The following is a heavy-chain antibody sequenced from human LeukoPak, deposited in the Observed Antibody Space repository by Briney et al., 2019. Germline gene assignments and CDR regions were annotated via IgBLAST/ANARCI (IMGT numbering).Heavy chain of an antibody. Sequence: GESLKISCKGSGYSFTSYWIGWVRQMPGKGLEWMGIIYPGDSDTRYSPSFQGQVTISADESISTAYLQWSSLKASDTAMYYCARAGYYGSGSEGEFDYWGQGTLVTVSS. CDR1: GYSFTSYW. D-gene: IGHD3-10*01. CDR2: IYPGDSDT. V-gene: IGHV5-51*01. J-gene: IGHJ4*02. CDR3: ARAGYYGSGSEGEFDY.